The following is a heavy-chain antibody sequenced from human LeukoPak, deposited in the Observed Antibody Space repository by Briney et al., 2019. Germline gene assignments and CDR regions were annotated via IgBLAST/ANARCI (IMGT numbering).Heavy chain of an antibody. D-gene: IGHD4-23*01. J-gene: IGHJ6*03. CDR2: IYHSGST. CDR3: ARVGIFRTYGDKRGYYYYMDV. V-gene: IGHV4-38-2*02. CDR1: GYSISSGYY. Sequence: SETLSLTCTVSGYSISSGYYWGWIRQPPGKGLEWIGSIYHSGSTYYNPSLKSRATISVDTSKNQFSLKLSSVTAADTAVYYCARVGIFRTYGDKRGYYYYMDVWGKGTTVTVSS.